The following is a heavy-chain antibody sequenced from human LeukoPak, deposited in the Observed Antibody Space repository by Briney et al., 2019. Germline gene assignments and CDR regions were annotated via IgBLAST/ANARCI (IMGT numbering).Heavy chain of an antibody. CDR1: SESFSGYF. D-gene: IGHD2-21*01. CDR2: INYSGST. Sequence: SETLSLTCAIYSESFSGYFWSWIRQPPGKGREWIGEINYSGSTNYNPSLKSRVTISVDTSKNQFSLKLSSVTAADTAVYYCARGRGAYPDWGQGTMVTVSS. V-gene: IGHV4-34*01. CDR3: ARGRGAYPD. J-gene: IGHJ3*01.